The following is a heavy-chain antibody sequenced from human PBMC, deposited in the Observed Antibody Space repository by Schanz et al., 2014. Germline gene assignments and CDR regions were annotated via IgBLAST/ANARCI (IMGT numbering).Heavy chain of an antibody. D-gene: IGHD3-10*01. CDR3: AKYRGYYRVSGSYRELEY. CDR1: GFTFSDYY. J-gene: IGHJ4*02. Sequence: PGGSLRLSCAASGFTFSDYYMSWIRQAPGKGLEWISYITYNGGTIYYADSVKGRFTISRDNSKNTLYLQMNSLRPEDTAVYYCAKYRGYYRVSGSYRELEYWGQGTLVTVSS. V-gene: IGHV3-11*01. CDR2: ITYNGGTI.